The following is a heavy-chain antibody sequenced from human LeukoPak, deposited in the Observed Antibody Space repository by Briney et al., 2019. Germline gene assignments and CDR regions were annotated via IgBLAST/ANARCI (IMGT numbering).Heavy chain of an antibody. CDR1: GFTFSSYS. D-gene: IGHD2-15*01. V-gene: IGHV3-21*01. J-gene: IGHJ6*02. CDR3: ARFTGVGYCSGGSCYSQGHYYYYYGMDV. CDR2: ISSSSSYI. Sequence: GGSLRLSCAASGFTFSSYSMNWVRQAPGKGLEWVSSISSSSSYIYYADSVKGRFTISRDNAKNSLYLQMNSLRAEDTAVYYCARFTGVGYCSGGSCYSQGHYYYYYGMDVWGQGTTVTVSS.